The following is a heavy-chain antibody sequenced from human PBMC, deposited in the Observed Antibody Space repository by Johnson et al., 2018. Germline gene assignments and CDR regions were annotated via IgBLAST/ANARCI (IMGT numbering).Heavy chain of an antibody. D-gene: IGHD3-16*01. J-gene: IGHJ3*02. CDR3: AKDFLFYYDYVWGSFPHDAFDI. V-gene: IGHV3-23*04. Sequence: EVQLVESGGGLVQXGGSLRLSCAASGFTFSSYAMSWVRQAPGKGLEWVSGISGSGGSTSYADSVKGRFTISRDNSKNTLYLPMNSLKAEDTAVYYCAKDFLFYYDYVWGSFPHDAFDIWGQGTMVTVSS. CDR2: ISGSGGST. CDR1: GFTFSSYA.